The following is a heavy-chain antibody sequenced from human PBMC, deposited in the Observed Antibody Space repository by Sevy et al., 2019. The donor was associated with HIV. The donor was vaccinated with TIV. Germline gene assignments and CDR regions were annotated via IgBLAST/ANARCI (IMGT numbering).Heavy chain of an antibody. CDR2: IYSGGSI. Sequence: GGSLRLSCAASGFTVSSNYMSWVRQAPGKGLEWVSIIYSGGSIYYADSVKGRFTISRDNSKNTLYLQMNSLRAGDTAMYYCARGSGGYDEGYFDYWGQGTLVTVSS. V-gene: IGHV3-53*01. J-gene: IGHJ4*02. CDR1: GFTVSSNY. D-gene: IGHD5-12*01. CDR3: ARGSGGYDEGYFDY.